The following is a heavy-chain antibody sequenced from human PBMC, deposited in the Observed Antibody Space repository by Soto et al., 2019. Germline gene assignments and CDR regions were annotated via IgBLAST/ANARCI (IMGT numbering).Heavy chain of an antibody. CDR1: GGSFSGYY. J-gene: IGHJ4*02. V-gene: IGHV4-34*01. Sequence: SETLSLTCGVYGGSFSGYYWSWIRQPPGKGLEWIGEVNHRGSCIYNPSLKNRVTISTMSNNKFSLKLSSVTAADTAVYYCARGRNSRLYYGPHFDYWGQGTLVTVSS. D-gene: IGHD2-8*01. CDR3: ARGRNSRLYYGPHFDY. CDR2: VNHRGSC.